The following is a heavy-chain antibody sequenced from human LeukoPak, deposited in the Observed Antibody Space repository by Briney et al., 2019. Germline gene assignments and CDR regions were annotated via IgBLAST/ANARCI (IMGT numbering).Heavy chain of an antibody. CDR1: GGTFSSYA. Sequence: SVKVSCKASGGTFSSYAISWVRQAPRQGLEWMGGIIPIFGTANYAQKFQGRVTITADESTSTAYMELSSLRSEDTAVYYCASPNYYDSSGYLYYFDYWGQGTLVTVSS. J-gene: IGHJ4*02. D-gene: IGHD3-22*01. V-gene: IGHV1-69*01. CDR2: IIPIFGTA. CDR3: ASPNYYDSSGYLYYFDY.